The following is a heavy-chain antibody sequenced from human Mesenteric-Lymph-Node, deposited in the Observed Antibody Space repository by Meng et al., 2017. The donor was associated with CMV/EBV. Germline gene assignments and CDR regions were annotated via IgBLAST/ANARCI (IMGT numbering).Heavy chain of an antibody. CDR2: IRSKAYGGTT. Sequence: GGSLRLSCTTSGFTFGDYAMSWVRQAPGKGLEWVGFIRSKAYGGTTEYAASVKGRFTISRGDSKSITYLQMNSLRAEDTAVYYCARDRVAAYYYYYYVMDVWGQGTTVTVSS. CDR3: ARDRVAAYYYYYYVMDV. J-gene: IGHJ6*02. D-gene: IGHD6-6*01. V-gene: IGHV3-49*04. CDR1: GFTFGDYA.